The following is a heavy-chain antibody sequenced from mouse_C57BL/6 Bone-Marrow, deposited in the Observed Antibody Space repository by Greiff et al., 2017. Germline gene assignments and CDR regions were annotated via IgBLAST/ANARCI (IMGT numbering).Heavy chain of an antibody. CDR2: IYPRDGST. CDR3: ARRSLCDGYYGFFDY. J-gene: IGHJ2*01. CDR1: GYTFTDHT. D-gene: IGHD2-3*01. Sequence: VQLQQSDAELVKPGASVKISCKVSGYTFTDHTIHWMKQRPEQGLEWIGYIYPRDGSTKYNEKFKGKATLTADKSSSTAYMQLNSLPSEDSAVYFCARRSLCDGYYGFFDYWGQGTTLTVSS. V-gene: IGHV1-78*01.